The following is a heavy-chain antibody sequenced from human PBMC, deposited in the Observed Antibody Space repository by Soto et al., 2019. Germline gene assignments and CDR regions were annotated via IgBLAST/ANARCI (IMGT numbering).Heavy chain of an antibody. CDR2: IYHSGST. J-gene: IGHJ4*02. CDR3: ASSHAGAHITAAVH. D-gene: IGHD6-13*01. CDR1: GGSISSGGYS. Sequence: QLQLQESGSGLVKPSQTLSLTCAVSGGSISSGGYSWSWIRQPPGKGLEWIGYIYHSGSTYYNPSLKGRVTIAVDRSTNQSSLKLSSVTAADTAVYYCASSHAGAHITAAVHWGQGTLVTVSS. V-gene: IGHV4-30-2*01.